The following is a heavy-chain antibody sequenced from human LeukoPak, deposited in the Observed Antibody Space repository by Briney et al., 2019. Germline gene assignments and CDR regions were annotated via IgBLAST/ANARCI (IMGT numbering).Heavy chain of an antibody. V-gene: IGHV4-59*12. CDR3: ARNRNYYDSSGFDY. CDR2: IYYSGTT. D-gene: IGHD3-22*01. Sequence: SETLSLTCTVSGGSISSYYWSWIRQPPGKGLEWIGYIYYSGTTNYNPSLKSRVTMSVDTSKNQFSLKLSSVTAADTAVYYCARNRNYYDSSGFDYWGQGTLVTVSS. J-gene: IGHJ4*02. CDR1: GGSISSYY.